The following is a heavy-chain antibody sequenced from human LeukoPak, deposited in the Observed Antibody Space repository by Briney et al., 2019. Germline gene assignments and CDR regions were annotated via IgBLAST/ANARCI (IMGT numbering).Heavy chain of an antibody. CDR1: GGSISSYY. CDR3: ARARMNAFDI. J-gene: IGHJ3*02. V-gene: IGHV4-59*01. CDR2: IYYSGST. Sequence: SETLSLTCTVSGGSISSYYLSWIRQPPGKGLEWIGYIYYSGSTNYNPSLKSRVTISVDTSKNQFSLKLSSVTAADTAVYYCARARMNAFDIWGQGTMVTVSS.